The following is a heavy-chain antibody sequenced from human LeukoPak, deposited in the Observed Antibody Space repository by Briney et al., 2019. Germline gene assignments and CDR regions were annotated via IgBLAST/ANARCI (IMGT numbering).Heavy chain of an antibody. CDR1: GYTFTTYA. J-gene: IGHJ4*02. D-gene: IGHD2-8*02. CDR2: INTNTGNP. Sequence: AASVKVSCTASGYTFTTYAINWVRQAPGQGLEWMGWINTNTGNPTYAQGFTGRFVFSLHTSVSTAYLQISSLKAEDSAVYYCARAVGCGSGLCYSVYWGQGTLVTVSS. V-gene: IGHV7-4-1*02. CDR3: ARAVGCGSGLCYSVY.